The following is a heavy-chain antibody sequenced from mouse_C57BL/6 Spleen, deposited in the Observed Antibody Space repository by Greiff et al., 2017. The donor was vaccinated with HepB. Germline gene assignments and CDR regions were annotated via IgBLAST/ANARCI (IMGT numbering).Heavy chain of an antibody. Sequence: EVQLVESGEGLVKPGGSLKLSCAASGFTFSSYAMSWVRQTPEKRLEWVAYISSGGDYIYYADTVKGRFTISRDNARNTLCLQMSSLKSEDTAMYYCTRDGGYYYFDDWGQGTTLTVSS. CDR3: TRDGGYYYFDD. D-gene: IGHD2-3*01. J-gene: IGHJ2*01. CDR2: ISSGGDYI. CDR1: GFTFSSYA. V-gene: IGHV5-9-1*02.